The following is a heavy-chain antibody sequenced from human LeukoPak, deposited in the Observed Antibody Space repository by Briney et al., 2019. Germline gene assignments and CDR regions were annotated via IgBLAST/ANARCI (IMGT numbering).Heavy chain of an antibody. V-gene: IGHV3-53*01. J-gene: IGHJ6*02. D-gene: IGHD3-16*01. CDR1: GFIFSSNY. CDR2: IYSGGST. CDR3: ARAIRDYDYVWGDGMDV. Sequence: GGSLRLSCAASGFIFSSNYMTWVRQAPGKGLEWVSVIYSGGSTYYADSVKGRFAISRDNSKNTLYLQMNSLRAEDTAVYYCARAIRDYDYVWGDGMDVWGQGTTVTVSS.